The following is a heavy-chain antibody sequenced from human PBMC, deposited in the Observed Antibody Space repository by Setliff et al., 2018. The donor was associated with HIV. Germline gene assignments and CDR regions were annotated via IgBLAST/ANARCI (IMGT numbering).Heavy chain of an antibody. J-gene: IGHJ3*02. CDR1: GFIFSSYA. CDR3: ANYYHSSGGFAFDT. Sequence: GGSLRLSCAASGFIFSSYAMHWVRQAPGKGLEWVACVRYDESNKYYAESVKDRFTISRDNSKNMVYLQMNSLRAEDTALYYCANYYHSSGGFAFDTWGQGTMVTVSS. CDR2: VRYDESNK. V-gene: IGHV3-30*02. D-gene: IGHD3-22*01.